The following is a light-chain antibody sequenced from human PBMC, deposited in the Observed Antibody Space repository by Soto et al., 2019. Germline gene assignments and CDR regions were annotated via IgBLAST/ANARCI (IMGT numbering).Light chain of an antibody. J-gene: IGLJ1*01. CDR2: EVS. Sequence: QSALTQPASVSASPGQSITISCTGSSSSIGGYNFVSWYQQHPGKTPKLIIFEVSHRPSGVSPRFSGSKSGNTASLTISGLQPEDEADYYCTSYVSSSIYVFGTGTKVTVL. CDR1: SSSIGGYNF. V-gene: IGLV2-14*01. CDR3: TSYVSSSIYV.